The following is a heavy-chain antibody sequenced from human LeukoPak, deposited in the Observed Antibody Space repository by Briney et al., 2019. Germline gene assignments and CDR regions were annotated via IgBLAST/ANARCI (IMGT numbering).Heavy chain of an antibody. Sequence: ASVKVSCKASGYTFISYSITWLRQAPGQGLEWVGWISANNGDIHYAQKFQDRVTMTTDTSTTKAYMELRSLRSDDTAVYYCARDAGGGYKWGVGYFDYWGQGTLVTVSS. J-gene: IGHJ4*02. CDR2: ISANNGDI. CDR3: ARDAGGGYKWGVGYFDY. CDR1: GYTFISYS. V-gene: IGHV1-18*01. D-gene: IGHD5-24*01.